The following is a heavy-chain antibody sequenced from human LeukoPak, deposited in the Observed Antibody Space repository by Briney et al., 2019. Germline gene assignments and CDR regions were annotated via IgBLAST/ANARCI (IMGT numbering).Heavy chain of an antibody. CDR2: INPSGSKT. Sequence: GASVKVSCKASGYTFTSYLMHWVRQAPGQGLEWMGIINPSGSKTYYAQKFQGRVTMTRDMSTSTVYMELSSLRSEDTAVYYCARDRSDAGEPDNWFDPWGQGTLVTVSS. D-gene: IGHD1-26*01. CDR1: GYTFTSYL. CDR3: ARDRSDAGEPDNWFDP. V-gene: IGHV1-46*01. J-gene: IGHJ5*02.